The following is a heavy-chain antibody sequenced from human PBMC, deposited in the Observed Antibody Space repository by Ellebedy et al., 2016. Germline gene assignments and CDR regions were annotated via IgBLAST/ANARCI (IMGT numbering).Heavy chain of an antibody. CDR1: GGSFSGYY. Sequence: SETLSLXCAVYGGSFSGYYWSWIRQPPGKGLEWIGEINHSGSTNYNPSLKSRVTISVDTSKNQFSLKLSSVTAADTAVYYCAKYDSSGYSYWGQGTLVTVSS. D-gene: IGHD3-22*01. V-gene: IGHV4-34*01. CDR2: INHSGST. CDR3: AKYDSSGYSY. J-gene: IGHJ4*02.